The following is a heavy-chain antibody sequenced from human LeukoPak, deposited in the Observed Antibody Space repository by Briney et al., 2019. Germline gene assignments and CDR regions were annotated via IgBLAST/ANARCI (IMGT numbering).Heavy chain of an antibody. CDR2: ISSSSSYI. J-gene: IGHJ4*02. D-gene: IGHD2-15*01. CDR1: GFTFSSYS. CDR3: ARESGGSFIDY. Sequence: GGSLRLSCAASGFTFSSYSMNWVRQAPGKGLEWVSFISSSSSYIYYADSVKGRFTISRDNAKNSLYLQMNSLRAEDTAVYYCARESGGSFIDYWGQGTLVTVSS. V-gene: IGHV3-21*01.